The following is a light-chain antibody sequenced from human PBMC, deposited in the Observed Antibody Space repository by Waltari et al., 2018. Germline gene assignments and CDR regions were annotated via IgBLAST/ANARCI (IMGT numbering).Light chain of an antibody. V-gene: IGLV3-25*03. CDR1: ALAKQF. CDR2: KDS. Sequence: SFDLTQPPSVSVSPGQTARITCSGDALAKQFAYWYQQKAGQAPVLVIYKDSERPSGISDRVSGSSSGTTVTLTISGVQAEDEADFYCQSGDSTQTSVVFGGGTKLTVL. CDR3: QSGDSTQTSVV. J-gene: IGLJ2*01.